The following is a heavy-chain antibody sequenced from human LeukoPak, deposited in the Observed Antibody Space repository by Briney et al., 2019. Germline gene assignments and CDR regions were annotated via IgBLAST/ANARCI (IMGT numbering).Heavy chain of an antibody. J-gene: IGHJ4*02. CDR1: GFTFSSYE. CDR2: ISSSGSTI. D-gene: IGHD1-26*01. CDR3: ARWEDYSPHEYYFDY. V-gene: IGHV3-48*03. Sequence: PGGSLRLSCAASGFTFSSYEMNWVRQAPGKGLEWVSYISSSGSTIYYADSVKGRFTISRDNAKNSLYLQMNSLRAEDTAVYYCARWEDYSPHEYYFDYWGQGTLVTVSS.